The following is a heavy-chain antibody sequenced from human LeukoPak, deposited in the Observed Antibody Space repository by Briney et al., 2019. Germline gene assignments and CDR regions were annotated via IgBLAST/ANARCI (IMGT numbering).Heavy chain of an antibody. J-gene: IGHJ5*02. CDR1: RNTHTLYH. Sequence: ASVKVTCKPTRNTHTLYHIHSVRQAPGRELDWMGRIHPNSGATKYAQKFQGRVAMTMDTSINTAYMELTSLRSDDSAVYYCASDVQNYYGSGRSWFDPWGQGTLVTISS. V-gene: IGHV1-2*06. D-gene: IGHD3-10*01. CDR2: IHPNSGAT. CDR3: ASDVQNYYGSGRSWFDP.